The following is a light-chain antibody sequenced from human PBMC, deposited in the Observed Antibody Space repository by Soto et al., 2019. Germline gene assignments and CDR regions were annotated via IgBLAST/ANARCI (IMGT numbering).Light chain of an antibody. CDR1: QGINNY. CDR3: QNYDSAPIT. J-gene: IGKJ5*01. CDR2: AAS. V-gene: IGKV1-27*01. Sequence: DIQMTQSPSSLSESVGNRVSITCRASQGINNYLAWYQQKPVKVPKVLIYAASTLQPGVPSRFSVSEFVTDFILIINSLQPADIRNCDSQNYDSAPITFGQGPRLEMK.